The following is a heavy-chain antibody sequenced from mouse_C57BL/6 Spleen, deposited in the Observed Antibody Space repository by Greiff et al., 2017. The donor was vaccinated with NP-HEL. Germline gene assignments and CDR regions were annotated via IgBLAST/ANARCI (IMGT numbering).Heavy chain of an antibody. V-gene: IGHV1-50*01. Sequence: QVQLQQPGAELVKPGASVKLSCKASGYTFTSYWMQWVKQRPGQGLEWIGEIDPSDSYTNYNQKFKGKATLTVDTSSSTAYMQLSSLTYEDSAVYYCARRPDGSSWSYWYFDVWGTGTTVTVSS. CDR1: GYTFTSYW. CDR3: ARRPDGSSWSYWYFDV. CDR2: IDPSDSYT. J-gene: IGHJ1*03. D-gene: IGHD1-1*01.